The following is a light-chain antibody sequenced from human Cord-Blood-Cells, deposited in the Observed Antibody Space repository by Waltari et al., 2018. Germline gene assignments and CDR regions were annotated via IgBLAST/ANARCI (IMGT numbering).Light chain of an antibody. CDR1: QWFRSSY. CDR2: GAS. V-gene: IGKV3-20*01. CDR3: QQYGSSPRT. J-gene: IGKJ1*01. Sequence: EIVLPQSPGTLSLSPGERATLSCRAGQWFRSSYLAWYQQKPCQAPRLPIYGASSRATGIPDRFSGSGSGTDFTLTISRLEPEDFAVYYCQQYGSSPRTFGQGTKVEIK.